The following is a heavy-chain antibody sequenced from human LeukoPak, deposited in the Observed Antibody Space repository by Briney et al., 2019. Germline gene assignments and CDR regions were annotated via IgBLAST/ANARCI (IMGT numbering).Heavy chain of an antibody. D-gene: IGHD4-11*01. CDR3: ATDDYPKGWFDP. Sequence: ASVKVSCKASGGTFSSYAISWVRQAPGQGLEWMGGIIPIFGTANYAQKFQGRVTITTDESTSTAYMELSSLRSEDTAVYYCATDDYPKGWFDPWGQGTLVTVSS. V-gene: IGHV1-69*05. CDR1: GGTFSSYA. CDR2: IIPIFGTA. J-gene: IGHJ5*02.